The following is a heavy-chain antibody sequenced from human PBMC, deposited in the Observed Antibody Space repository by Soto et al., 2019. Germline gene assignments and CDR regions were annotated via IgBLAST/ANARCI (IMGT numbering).Heavy chain of an antibody. Sequence: GGSLRLSCAASGFTFSSYAMSWVRQAPGKGLEWVSAISGSGGSTYYADSVKGRFTISRDNSKNTLYLQMNSLRAEDTAVYYCATGASGYYGSGSSFDYWGQGTLVTVSS. CDR3: ATGASGYYGSGSSFDY. CDR2: ISGSGGST. J-gene: IGHJ4*02. D-gene: IGHD3-10*01. V-gene: IGHV3-23*01. CDR1: GFTFSSYA.